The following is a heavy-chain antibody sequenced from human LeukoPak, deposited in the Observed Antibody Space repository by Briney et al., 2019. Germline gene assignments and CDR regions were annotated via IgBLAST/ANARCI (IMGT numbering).Heavy chain of an antibody. CDR3: ARGGRASYL. J-gene: IGHJ4*02. Sequence: GGSLRLSCAASGFTFSGYWMSWVRQAPGKGLEWVANIKQDGSEKYYVDSVKGRFTISRDNAKNSLYLQMNSLRDEDTAVYYCARGGRASYLWGQGTLVTVSS. D-gene: IGHD3-16*01. V-gene: IGHV3-7*04. CDR1: GFTFSGYW. CDR2: IKQDGSEK.